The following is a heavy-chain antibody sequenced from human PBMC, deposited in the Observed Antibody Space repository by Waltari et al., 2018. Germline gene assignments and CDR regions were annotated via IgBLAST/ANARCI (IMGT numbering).Heavy chain of an antibody. CDR2: INHRGST. V-gene: IGHV4-34*01. D-gene: IGHD2-15*01. CDR3: ARGGGGYCSGGSCYPSGYYYYMDV. J-gene: IGHJ6*03. CDR1: GGSFSGYY. Sequence: QVQLQQWGAGLLKPSETLSLTCAVYGGSFSGYYWSWIRQPPGKGLEWIGEINHRGSTNHNPSLKSRVTISVDTAKNQFSLKLSSVTAADTAVYYCARGGGGYCSGGSCYPSGYYYYMDVWGKGTTVTVSS.